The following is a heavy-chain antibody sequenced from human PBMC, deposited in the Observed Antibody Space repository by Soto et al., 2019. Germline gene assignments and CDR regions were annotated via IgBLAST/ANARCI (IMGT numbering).Heavy chain of an antibody. J-gene: IGHJ6*02. CDR1: GYSFTSYW. V-gene: IGHV5-10-1*01. CDR2: IDPSDSYT. CDR3: ARLRVDSSGYSILDV. Sequence: ESVKISCKGSGYSFTSYWISWVRQMPGKGLEWMGRIDPSDSYTNYSPSFQGHVTISADKSISTAYLQWSSLKASDTAMYYCARLRVDSSGYSILDVWGQGTTVTVSS. D-gene: IGHD3-22*01.